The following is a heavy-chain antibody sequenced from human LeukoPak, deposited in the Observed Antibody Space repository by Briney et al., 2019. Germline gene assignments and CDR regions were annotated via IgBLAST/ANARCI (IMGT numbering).Heavy chain of an antibody. CDR2: IYHSGST. J-gene: IGHJ4*02. D-gene: IGHD3-22*01. CDR1: GGSISSGGYS. Sequence: PSQTLSFTCAVSGGSISSGGYSWSWIRQPPGRGRGGIGYIYHSGSTFYNPSLKSRVTVSVDRSKNQFSLKLSSVTAADTAVYYCARDDSSGYTFDYWGQGTLVTVSS. CDR3: ARDDSSGYTFDY. V-gene: IGHV4-30-2*01.